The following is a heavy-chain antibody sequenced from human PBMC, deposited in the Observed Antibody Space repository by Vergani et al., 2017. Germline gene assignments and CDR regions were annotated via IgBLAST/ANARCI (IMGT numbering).Heavy chain of an antibody. J-gene: IGHJ4*02. V-gene: IGHV3-49*05. Sequence: EVQLVESGGGLVKPGRSLRLSCTASGFTFGDYAMSWFRQAPGKGLEWVGFIRSKAYGGTTEYAASVKGRFTISRDDSKSIAYLQMNSLKTEDTAVYYCTGHYYDSSGYAPVDYWGQGTLVTVSS. CDR2: IRSKAYGGTT. CDR3: TGHYYDSSGYAPVDY. D-gene: IGHD3-22*01. CDR1: GFTFGDYA.